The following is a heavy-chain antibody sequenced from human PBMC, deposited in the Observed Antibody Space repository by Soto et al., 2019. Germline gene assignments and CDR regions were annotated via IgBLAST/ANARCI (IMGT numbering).Heavy chain of an antibody. V-gene: IGHV5-51*01. D-gene: IGHD3-3*01. J-gene: IGHJ4*02. CDR2: IYPSDSDT. CDR3: ARGGVSTRPFDS. CDR1: GYNFAGYW. Sequence: WESLKISCKGSGYNFAGYWIAWVRQMPGKGLELMGIIYPSDSDTRYRPSFQGQVTISADKSISSAYLQWSSLRASDTAMYYCARGGVSTRPFDSCGKGAQVTVSS.